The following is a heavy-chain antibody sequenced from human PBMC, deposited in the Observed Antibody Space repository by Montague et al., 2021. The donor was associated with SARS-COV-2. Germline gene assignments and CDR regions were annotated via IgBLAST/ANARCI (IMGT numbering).Heavy chain of an antibody. CDR1: GGSITVSRYD. D-gene: IGHD1-1*01. V-gene: IGHV4-39*01. CDR2: VHYTGTT. CDR3: ARHRANAGSFDI. Sequence: SETLSLTCTVSGGSITVSRYDWGWIRQPPGKGLEWIGSVHYTGTTSYNESLKGRLTISVDTSENQFSLRMTSVTASDTAVYYYARHRANAGSFDIWGHGTLATVSS. J-gene: IGHJ3*02.